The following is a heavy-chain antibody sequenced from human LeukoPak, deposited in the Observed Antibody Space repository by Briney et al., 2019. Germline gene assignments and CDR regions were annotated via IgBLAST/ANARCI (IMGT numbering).Heavy chain of an antibody. J-gene: IGHJ4*02. D-gene: IGHD3-22*01. CDR1: GFTFSIYA. V-gene: IGHV3-23*01. CDR3: AQSVSGYYHEFDY. CDR2: ISGSGGNT. Sequence: PGESLRLSCAASGFTFSIYAMSWVRQAPGKGLEWVSAISGSGGNTYYTDSVKGRFTISRDNSKNTLYLQMNSLRAEDSAVYYCAQSVSGYYHEFDYWGQGTLVTVSS.